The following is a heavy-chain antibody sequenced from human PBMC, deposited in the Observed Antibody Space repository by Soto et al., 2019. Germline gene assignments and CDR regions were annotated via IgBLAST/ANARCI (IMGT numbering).Heavy chain of an antibody. Sequence: PGGSLRLSCAASGFTFSSYSMNWVRQAPGKGLEWVSSISSSSSYIYYADSVKGRFTTSRDNAKNSLYLQMNTLSAEDTALYYCARDSRNSYGLDVWGQGTTVTVSS. CDR1: GFTFSSYS. CDR2: ISSSSSYI. V-gene: IGHV3-21*01. CDR3: ARDSRNSYGLDV. J-gene: IGHJ6*02.